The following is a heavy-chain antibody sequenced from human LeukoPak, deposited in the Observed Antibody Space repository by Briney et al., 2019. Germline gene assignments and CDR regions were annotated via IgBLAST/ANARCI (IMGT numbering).Heavy chain of an antibody. J-gene: IGHJ4*02. CDR1: GYTFTSYG. D-gene: IGHD3-22*01. CDR3: ARGSPMYYYDSSAPLDY. Sequence: ASVKVSCTASGYTFTSYGISWVRQAPGQGLEWMGWISAYNGNTNYAQKLQGRVTMTTDTSTSTAYMELRSLRSDDTAVYYCARGSPMYYYDSSAPLDYWGQGTLVTVSS. V-gene: IGHV1-18*01. CDR2: ISAYNGNT.